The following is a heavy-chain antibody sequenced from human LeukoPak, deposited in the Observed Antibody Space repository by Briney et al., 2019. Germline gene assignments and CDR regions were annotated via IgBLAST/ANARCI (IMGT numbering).Heavy chain of an antibody. V-gene: IGHV3-33*08. CDR2: IWYDGSNQ. CDR1: GFTFSSYG. Sequence: PGGSLRLSCATSGFTFSSYGIHWVRQAPGKGLEWVAVIWYDGSNQYYADSVKGRFTISRDNSKNTLYLQMNSLRAEDTAVYYCARQGIAARGPLDYWGQGTLVTVSS. CDR3: ARQGIAARGPLDY. D-gene: IGHD6-13*01. J-gene: IGHJ4*02.